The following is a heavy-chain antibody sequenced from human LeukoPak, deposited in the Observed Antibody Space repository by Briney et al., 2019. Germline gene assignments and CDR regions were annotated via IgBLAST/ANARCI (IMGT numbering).Heavy chain of an antibody. CDR2: IYYGGST. CDR3: ARTGTREIDP. D-gene: IGHD1-7*01. Sequence: SETLSLTSTVSGGSISSYYWSWIRQPPGKGLEWIGYIYYGGSTNYNPSLKSRVTISVDTSKNQFSLKLSSVTAADTAVYYCARTGTREIDPWGQGTLVTVSS. V-gene: IGHV4-59*01. J-gene: IGHJ5*02. CDR1: GGSISSYY.